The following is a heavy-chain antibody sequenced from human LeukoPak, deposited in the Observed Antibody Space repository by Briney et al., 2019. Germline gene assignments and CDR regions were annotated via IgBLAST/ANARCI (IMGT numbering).Heavy chain of an antibody. CDR2: ISYDGSNK. CDR3: ARVQRYYDSSGALGY. D-gene: IGHD3-22*01. J-gene: IGHJ4*02. CDR1: AFTFSSYA. Sequence: PGRSLRLSCAASAFTFSSYAMHWVRQAPGKGLEWVAVISYDGSNKYYADSVKGRFTISRDNSKNTLYLQLNSLSTEDTAVYYCARVQRYYDSSGALGYWGQGTLVTVSS. V-gene: IGHV3-30*04.